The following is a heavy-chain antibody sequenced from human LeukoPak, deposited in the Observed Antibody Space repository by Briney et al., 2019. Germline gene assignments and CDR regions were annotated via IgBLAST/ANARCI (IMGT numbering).Heavy chain of an antibody. D-gene: IGHD1-7*01. J-gene: IGHJ4*02. Sequence: ASVKVSRKTSGYTFTSNGVSWVRQAPGQGLEWMGWISPYNGATYLAQKFQGRLTMTTDTSTSTAYLDLRSLRSDDTAVYYCARENAGTTTYVGLDYWGQGTLVTVSS. CDR1: GYTFTSNG. CDR2: ISPYNGAT. V-gene: IGHV1-18*01. CDR3: ARENAGTTTYVGLDY.